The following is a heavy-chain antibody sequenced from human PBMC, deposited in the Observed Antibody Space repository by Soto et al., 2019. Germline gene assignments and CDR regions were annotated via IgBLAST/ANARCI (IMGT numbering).Heavy chain of an antibody. V-gene: IGHV1-18*01. J-gene: IGHJ3*02. Sequence: QVQLVQSGAEVKTPGASVKVSCKASGYTFTSYGISWVRQAPGQGLEWMGWISTYNGNTNYAQKLQGRVTMTTDTSTSTAYMELRSLRSDDTAVYYCASRGYVVGGVDDAFDIWGQGTMVTVSS. CDR2: ISTYNGNT. CDR3: ASRGYVVGGVDDAFDI. D-gene: IGHD2-15*01. CDR1: GYTFTSYG.